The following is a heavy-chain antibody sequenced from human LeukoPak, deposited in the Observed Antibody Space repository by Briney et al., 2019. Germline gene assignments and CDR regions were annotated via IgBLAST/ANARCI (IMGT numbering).Heavy chain of an antibody. J-gene: IGHJ4*02. CDR3: ARHPDGSLSLDY. Sequence: KSSETLSLTCTVSGGSIRSYYWSWIRQAPGKGLEWVSYISSSGSHTNYADSVTGRFTISRNNAKKSLHLQMNSLRAEDTAVYYCARHPDGSLSLDYWGQGTLVTVSS. V-gene: IGHV3-11*03. CDR2: ISSSGSHT. CDR1: GGSIRSYY. D-gene: IGHD1-26*01.